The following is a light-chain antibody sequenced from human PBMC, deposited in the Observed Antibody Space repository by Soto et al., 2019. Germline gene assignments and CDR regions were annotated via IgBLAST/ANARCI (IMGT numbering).Light chain of an antibody. CDR3: ATWDDSLNGRV. Sequence: QSVLTQPPSASGTPGQRVTISCSGSSSNIGSNTVNWYQQLPGTAPKLLIYSNDRRPSGVPDRFSGSKSATSASLAISGLQSEDEADYYCATWDDSLNGRVFGGGTKLTVL. J-gene: IGLJ3*02. CDR1: SSNIGSNT. V-gene: IGLV1-44*01. CDR2: SND.